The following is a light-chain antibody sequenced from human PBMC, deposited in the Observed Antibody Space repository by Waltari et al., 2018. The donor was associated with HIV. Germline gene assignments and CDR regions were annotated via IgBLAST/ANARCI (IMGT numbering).Light chain of an antibody. CDR1: QSVSSSY. CDR3: QQYGPSPPTT. V-gene: IGKV3-20*01. J-gene: IGKJ2*01. Sequence: EIVLTQSPGTLSLSPGERATLSCRASQSVSSSYLAWYQQKPGQAPRLLIFSASSRVTGIPDRFSGSGSGTDFTLTISRLEPEDFAVYYCQQYGPSPPTTFGQGTKLEIK. CDR2: SAS.